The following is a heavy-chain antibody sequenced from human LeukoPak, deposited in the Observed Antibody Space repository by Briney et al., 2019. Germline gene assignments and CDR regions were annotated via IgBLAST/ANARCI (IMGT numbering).Heavy chain of an antibody. CDR1: GGSISSSSYY. V-gene: IGHV4-39*07. D-gene: IGHD4-23*01. CDR3: ARGGGDYGGYYFDY. J-gene: IGHJ4*02. Sequence: PSETLSLTCTVSGGSISSSSYYWGWIRQPPGKGLEWIGNIYYSGYTTYSPSLRSRVTISVDTSKNQFSLKLSSVTAADTAVYYCARGGGDYGGYYFDYWGQGTLVPVSS. CDR2: IYYSGYT.